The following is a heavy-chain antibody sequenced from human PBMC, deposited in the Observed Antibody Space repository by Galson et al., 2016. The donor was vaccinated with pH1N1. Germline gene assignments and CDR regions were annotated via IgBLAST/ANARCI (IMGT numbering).Heavy chain of an antibody. CDR2: VFHRGTT. J-gene: IGHJ5*02. V-gene: IGHV4-39*02. CDR1: GGSMRSSDHH. D-gene: IGHD6-13*01. Sequence: ETLSLTCNVSGGSMRSSDHHWAWIRQPPGKGLEWIGSVFHRGTTYCNLSLKSRVTISIDTSNKRFSLKVTSVSAADTAVYYCARGEAAASRFDLWGQGSLVAVSS. CDR3: ARGEAAASRFDL.